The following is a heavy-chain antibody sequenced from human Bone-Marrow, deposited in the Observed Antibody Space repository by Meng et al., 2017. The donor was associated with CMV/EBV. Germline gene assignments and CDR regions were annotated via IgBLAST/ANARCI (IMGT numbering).Heavy chain of an antibody. J-gene: IGHJ4*02. Sequence: SETLSLTCAIPEDSVSSNSAAWNWIRQSPSRGLEWLGRTYYMSKWYNDYAVSVKSRITINPDTSKNQFSLQLNSVTPEDTAVYYCARTYDSSGYPDYWGQGTLVTVSS. CDR2: TYYMSKWYN. CDR3: ARTYDSSGYPDY. CDR1: EDSVSSNSAA. D-gene: IGHD3-22*01. V-gene: IGHV6-1*01.